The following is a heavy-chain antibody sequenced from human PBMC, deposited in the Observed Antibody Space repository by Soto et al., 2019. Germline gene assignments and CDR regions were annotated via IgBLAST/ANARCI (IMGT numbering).Heavy chain of an antibody. CDR2: ISTSSTAI. D-gene: IGHD4-17*01. CDR3: ARDQDYGDYSLTGYFDL. J-gene: IGHJ2*01. CDR1: GFTFSSYN. Sequence: EVQLVESGGCLVQPGGSLRLSCAASGFTFSSYNMNWVRQAPGKALEWVSYISTSSTAIYYADSVKGRFTISRDNAKNSQYLQLNSLRDEDTAVYYCARDQDYGDYSLTGYFDLWGRGTLVTVSS. V-gene: IGHV3-48*02.